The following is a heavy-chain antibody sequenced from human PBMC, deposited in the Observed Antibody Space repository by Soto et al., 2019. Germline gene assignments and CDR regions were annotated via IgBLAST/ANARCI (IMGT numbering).Heavy chain of an antibody. Sequence: LRLSCAASGFTFSTYAMHWVRQAPGKGLEWVAVISYDGSTKYYADSVKGRFTCSRDNSKNTLYLQMNSLRAEDTAVYFCARDQPYSSTWKGDHYYGMDVWGQGTTVTVSS. CDR2: ISYDGSTK. D-gene: IGHD6-13*01. CDR3: ARDQPYSSTWKGDHYYGMDV. CDR1: GFTFSTYA. J-gene: IGHJ6*02. V-gene: IGHV3-30-3*01.